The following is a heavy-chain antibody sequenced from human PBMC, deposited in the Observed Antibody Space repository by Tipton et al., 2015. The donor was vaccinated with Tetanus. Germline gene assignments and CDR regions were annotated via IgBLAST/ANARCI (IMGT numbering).Heavy chain of an antibody. Sequence: SLRLSCAASGFTFSSYAMSWVRQAPGKGLEWVSAISGSGGSTYYADSVKGRFTISRDNSKNTLYLQMNSLRAEGTAVYYCAKADVVYDYVWGSYRIGIYFDYWGQGTLVTVSS. J-gene: IGHJ4*02. CDR1: GFTFSSYA. CDR3: AKADVVYDYVWGSYRIGIYFDY. D-gene: IGHD3-16*02. V-gene: IGHV3-23*01. CDR2: ISGSGGST.